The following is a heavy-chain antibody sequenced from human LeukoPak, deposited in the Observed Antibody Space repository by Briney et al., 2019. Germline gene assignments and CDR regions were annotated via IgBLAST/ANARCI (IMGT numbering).Heavy chain of an antibody. CDR2: ISTSSRST. Sequence: GGSLRLSCTASGFTFSGFSMHWVRQAPGKGLEWLSYISTSSRSTYYADSVEGRFTISRDNAKNTLFLDMHSLRPGDSAVYYCARSAVRGVACDYWGQGTLLTVSS. CDR1: GFTFSGFS. CDR3: ARSAVRGVACDY. D-gene: IGHD3-10*01. V-gene: IGHV3-48*01. J-gene: IGHJ4*02.